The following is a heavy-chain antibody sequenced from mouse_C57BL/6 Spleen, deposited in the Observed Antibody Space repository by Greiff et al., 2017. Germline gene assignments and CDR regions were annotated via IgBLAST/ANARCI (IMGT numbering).Heavy chain of an antibody. Sequence: EVQLVESGGGLVKPGGSLKLSCAASGFTFSDYGMHWVRQAPEKGLEWVAYISSGSSTIYYADTVKGRFTISRYNAKNTLFLPMTRLRSEDTAMYYCARTRMDYWGQGTSVTVSS. CDR3: ARTRMDY. CDR1: GFTFSDYG. J-gene: IGHJ4*01. CDR2: ISSGSSTI. V-gene: IGHV5-17*01.